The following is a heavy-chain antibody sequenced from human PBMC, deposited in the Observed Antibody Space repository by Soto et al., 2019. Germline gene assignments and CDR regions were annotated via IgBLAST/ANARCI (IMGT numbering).Heavy chain of an antibody. D-gene: IGHD5-18*01. J-gene: IGHJ6*02. CDR2: IKTDGSII. V-gene: IGHV3-74*01. CDR1: GFTFSSYW. Sequence: GGSLRLSCAASGFTFSSYWMHWVRQAPGTGLVWVSRIKTDGSIIDYADSVKGRFTISRDNAKNMLYLQMNSLRAEDTAVYYCVREDIALAHFGMDVWGQGTTVTVSS. CDR3: VREDIALAHFGMDV.